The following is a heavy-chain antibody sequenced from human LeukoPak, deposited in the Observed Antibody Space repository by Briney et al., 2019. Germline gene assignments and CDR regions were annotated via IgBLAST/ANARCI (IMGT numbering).Heavy chain of an antibody. Sequence: PSETLSLTCTVSGYSISSGYYWGWIRQPPGKGLEWIGSIYHSGSTYYNPSLKSRVTISVDTSKNQFSLKLSSVTAADTAVYYCARAPARGSGSYYNAWGQGTLVTVSS. V-gene: IGHV4-38-2*02. J-gene: IGHJ5*02. CDR2: IYHSGST. CDR1: GYSISSGYY. D-gene: IGHD3-10*01. CDR3: ARAPARGSGSYYNA.